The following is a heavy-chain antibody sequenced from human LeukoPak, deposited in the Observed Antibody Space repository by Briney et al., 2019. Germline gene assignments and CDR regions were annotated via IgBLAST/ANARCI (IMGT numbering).Heavy chain of an antibody. D-gene: IGHD5-12*01. CDR1: AVMSSRSW. CDR2: IGASRSPI. J-gene: IGHJ4*02. Sequence: GGSLRLSCAASAVMSSRSWMNWVRQAPGKGLEWISYIGASRSPIRYADSVKGRFIISRDNAKNSLDLQMSSLRDDDTAVYYCVRDYDWSFDYWGQGTLVTVSS. CDR3: VRDYDWSFDY. V-gene: IGHV3-48*02.